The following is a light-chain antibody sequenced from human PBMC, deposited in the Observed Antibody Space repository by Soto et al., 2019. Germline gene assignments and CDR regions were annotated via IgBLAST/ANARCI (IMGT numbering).Light chain of an antibody. J-gene: IGKJ1*01. Sequence: EIVLTQSPGSLSLSPGERATLSCRASQSVDSRFFAWYQQRPGQAPRLLIYGASRRATGIPDRFTGSGSGTDFPLTISGLEPEDFAPYYCQQYDSSVTFGLGTKVEIK. CDR1: QSVDSRF. V-gene: IGKV3-20*01. CDR3: QQYDSSVT. CDR2: GAS.